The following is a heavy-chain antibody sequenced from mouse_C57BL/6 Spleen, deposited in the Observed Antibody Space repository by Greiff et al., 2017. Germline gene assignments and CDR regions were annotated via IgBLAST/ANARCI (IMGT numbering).Heavy chain of an antibody. CDR3: ARNSSGPAWFAY. Sequence: QVQLPQPGAELVKPGASVKLSCKASGYTFTSYWMHWVKQRPGRGIAWNGRIDPNSGGTKYNEKFKSKATLTVDKPSRTAYMQLSSFTSEASAVYYCARNSSGPAWFAYWGQETLVTVSA. CDR2: IDPNSGGT. V-gene: IGHV1-72*01. D-gene: IGHD3-2*02. J-gene: IGHJ3*01. CDR1: GYTFTSYW.